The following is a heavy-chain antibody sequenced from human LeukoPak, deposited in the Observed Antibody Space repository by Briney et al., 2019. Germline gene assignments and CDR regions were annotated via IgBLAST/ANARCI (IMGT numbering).Heavy chain of an antibody. CDR2: INHSGST. CDR3: AGGLSKLGWLRYPLDY. CDR1: GGSISSGGYY. J-gene: IGHJ4*02. Sequence: SQTLSLTCTVSGGSISSGGYYWSWIRQPPGKGLEWIGEINHSGSTNYNPSLKSRVTISVDTSKNQFSLKLSSVTAADTAVYYCAGGLSKLGWLRYPLDYWGQGTLVTVSS. D-gene: IGHD5-12*01. V-gene: IGHV4-30-2*01.